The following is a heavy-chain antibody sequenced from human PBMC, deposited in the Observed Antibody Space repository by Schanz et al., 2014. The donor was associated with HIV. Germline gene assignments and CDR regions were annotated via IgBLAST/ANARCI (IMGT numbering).Heavy chain of an antibody. J-gene: IGHJ4*02. CDR3: ARQGLRFSFWLDY. Sequence: EVQMLESGGGSVQPGGSLRLSCAASGFTFSNFAMSWVRQAPGKGLEWVSSISGSGVSTFYAGSVKGRFAISRDKSKNTLYLQMNNLRAEDTAVYGCARQGLRFSFWLDYWGQGTPVTVS. CDR2: ISGSGVST. CDR1: GFTFSNFA. D-gene: IGHD4-17*01. V-gene: IGHV3-23*01.